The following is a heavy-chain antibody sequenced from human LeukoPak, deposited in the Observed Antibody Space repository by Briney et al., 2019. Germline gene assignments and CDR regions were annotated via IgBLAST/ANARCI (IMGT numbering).Heavy chain of an antibody. CDR2: IQYDGSTT. V-gene: IGHV3-74*01. J-gene: IGHJ3*02. D-gene: IGHD2-15*01. CDR3: ARALVAGVTLNALDI. CDR1: GFSFSSYW. Sequence: GGSLRLSCAASGFSFSSYWMHWVRQAPGKGLVWVARIQYDGSTTNYADSVKGRFTISRDNAKKTLYVQMNSLRAEDTAVYYCARALVAGVTLNALDIWGRGTMATVSS.